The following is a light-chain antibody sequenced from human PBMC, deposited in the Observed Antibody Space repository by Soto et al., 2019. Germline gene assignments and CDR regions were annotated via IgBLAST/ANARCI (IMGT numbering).Light chain of an antibody. CDR1: QSVSSSY. J-gene: IGKJ2*01. CDR3: PQYASAPLYT. Sequence: EIVLTQSPGTLSLSPGERDTLSCRASQSVSSSYLAWYPQKPGQAPRLLIYGASSRSTGIPDRVSGSGSGTDLTLTISTLATEDLGVEYRPQYASAPLYTFGQGNKLEI. CDR2: GAS. V-gene: IGKV3-20*01.